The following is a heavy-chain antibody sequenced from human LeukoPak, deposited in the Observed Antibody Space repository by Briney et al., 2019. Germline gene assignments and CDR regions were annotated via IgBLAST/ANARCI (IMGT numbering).Heavy chain of an antibody. CDR3: LIVVPFDI. Sequence: AGGSLRLSCAASGFTVSSNYMSWVRQAPGKGLEWVSVIYSGGSTYYADSVKGRFTISRDNSKNTLYLQMNSLRAEDTAVYYCLIVVPFDIWGQGTMVTVSS. D-gene: IGHD3-22*01. V-gene: IGHV3-53*01. J-gene: IGHJ3*02. CDR2: IYSGGST. CDR1: GFTVSSNY.